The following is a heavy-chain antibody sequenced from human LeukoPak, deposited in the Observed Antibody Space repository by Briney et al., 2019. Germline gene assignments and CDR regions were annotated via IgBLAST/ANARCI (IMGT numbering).Heavy chain of an antibody. CDR1: GFTFSSSA. Sequence: GGSLRLSCAASGFTFSSSAMHWVRQAPDKGLEWVAVISYDGSNKYYADSVKGRFTISRDNSKNALYLQMNSLRADDTAVYYCARDRDSSGWYEGFDYWGQGTLVTVSS. J-gene: IGHJ4*02. D-gene: IGHD6-19*01. CDR3: ARDRDSSGWYEGFDY. V-gene: IGHV3-30-3*01. CDR2: ISYDGSNK.